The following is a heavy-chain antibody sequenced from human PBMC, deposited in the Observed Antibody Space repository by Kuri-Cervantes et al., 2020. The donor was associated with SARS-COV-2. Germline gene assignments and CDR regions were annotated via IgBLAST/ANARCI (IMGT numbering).Heavy chain of an antibody. CDR2: INHGGST. CDR1: GGSFSDYA. Sequence: GSLRLSCAVYGGSFSDYAWTWIRQTPEKGLEWIGQINHGGSTSYNPSLKSRVTISVDTSKKQFSLKLTSVTVADTAVYYCARGSPGYWGQRTLVTVSS. V-gene: IGHV4-34*01. J-gene: IGHJ4*02. CDR3: ARGSPGY.